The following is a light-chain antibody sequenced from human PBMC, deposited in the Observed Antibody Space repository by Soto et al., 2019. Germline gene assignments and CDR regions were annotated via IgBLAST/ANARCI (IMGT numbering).Light chain of an antibody. Sequence: QSVLTQPPSASGSPGQSVTISCTGTSTDVGGYNYVSWYQQYPGKAPKLMISEVSKRPSGVPDRFSGSKSGNTASLTVSGLQAEYEADHYCSSYGGGYNYVFGNGTQVT. CDR3: SSYGGGYNYV. V-gene: IGLV2-8*01. CDR2: EVS. CDR1: STDVGGYNY. J-gene: IGLJ1*01.